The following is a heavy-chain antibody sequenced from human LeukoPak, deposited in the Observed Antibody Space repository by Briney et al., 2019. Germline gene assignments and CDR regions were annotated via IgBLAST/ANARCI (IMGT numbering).Heavy chain of an antibody. D-gene: IGHD5-12*01. V-gene: IGHV4-4*07. CDR2: IYTSGST. CDR1: GGSIINYY. J-gene: IGHJ6*02. CDR3: ARGVVATLRSYYYYGMDV. Sequence: SETLSLTCTVSGGSIINYYWSWIRQPAGKGLEWIGRIYTSGSTNYNPSLKSRVTMSVDTSKNQFSLKLSSVTAADTAVYYCARGVVATLRSYYYYGMDVWGQGTTVTVSS.